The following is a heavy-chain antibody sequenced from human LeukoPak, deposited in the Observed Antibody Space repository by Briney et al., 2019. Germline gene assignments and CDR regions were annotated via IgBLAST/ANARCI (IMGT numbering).Heavy chain of an antibody. V-gene: IGHV3-48*02. Sequence: GGPLRLSCAASGFTFSSYNMNWVRQAPGKGLEWVSHISSSSSTTYYADSVKGRFTISRDNAKNSLHLQMNSLRDEDTAVYYCVRKFDYWGQGILVTVSS. CDR3: VRKFDY. CDR1: GFTFSSYN. J-gene: IGHJ4*02. CDR2: ISSSSSTT.